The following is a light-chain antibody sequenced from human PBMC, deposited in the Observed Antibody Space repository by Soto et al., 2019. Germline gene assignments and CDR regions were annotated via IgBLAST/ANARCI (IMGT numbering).Light chain of an antibody. CDR2: GAS. CDR3: QQYNNWPWT. CDR1: QSVSSN. Sequence: EIVMTHSPATLSVSPWERATLSCRASQSVSSNLAWYQQKPGQAPRLLIYGASTRATGVPARFSGSGSGTEFTLTISSLQSEDFAVYYCQQYNNWPWTFGHGTKVDIK. J-gene: IGKJ1*01. V-gene: IGKV3-15*01.